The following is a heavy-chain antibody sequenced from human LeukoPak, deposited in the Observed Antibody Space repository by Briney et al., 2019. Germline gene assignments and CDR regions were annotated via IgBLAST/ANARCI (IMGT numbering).Heavy chain of an antibody. V-gene: IGHV4-34*01. D-gene: IGHD3-3*01. Sequence: PSETLSLTCAVYGGSFSGYYWSWIRQPPGKGLEWIGEINHSGSTNYNPSLKSRVTISVDTPKNQFSLKLSSVTAADTAVYYCARGPFWSGYYPTHFDYWGQGTLVTVSS. CDR1: GGSFSGYY. CDR3: ARGPFWSGYYPTHFDY. CDR2: INHSGST. J-gene: IGHJ4*02.